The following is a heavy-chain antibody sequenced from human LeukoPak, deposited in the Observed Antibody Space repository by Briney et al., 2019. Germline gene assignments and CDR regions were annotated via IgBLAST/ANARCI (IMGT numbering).Heavy chain of an antibody. CDR2: IRYDGSNK. V-gene: IGHV3-30*02. J-gene: IGHJ4*02. CDR1: GFTFSSYG. Sequence: PGGSLRLSCAASGFTFSSYGMHWVRQAPGKGLEWVSFIRYDGSNKYYADSVKGRFTISRDTSKNTLYLQMNSLRAEDTAVYYCAKAMGKSSGSYDYWGQGTLVTVSS. D-gene: IGHD1-26*01. CDR3: AKAMGKSSGSYDY.